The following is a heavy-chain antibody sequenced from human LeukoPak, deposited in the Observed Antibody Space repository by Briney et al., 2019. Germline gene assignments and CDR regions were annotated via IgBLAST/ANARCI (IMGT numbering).Heavy chain of an antibody. CDR3: TTEPAEYDNFDDYIP. CDR1: GFTFNNAW. V-gene: IGHV3-15*01. Sequence: GGSLRLSCAASGFTFNNAWMSWVRQAPGKGLEWVGRIKSKTEGGTPDYAAPVKGRFTISRDDSKNTLFLQMNSLKTEDTGVYYCTTEPAEYDNFDDYIPWGQGTLVTVSS. D-gene: IGHD3-16*01. J-gene: IGHJ5*02. CDR2: IKSKTEGGTP.